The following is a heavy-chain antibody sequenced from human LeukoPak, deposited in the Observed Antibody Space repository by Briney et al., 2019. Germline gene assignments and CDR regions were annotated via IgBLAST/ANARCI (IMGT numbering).Heavy chain of an antibody. CDR2: INGDASST. V-gene: IGHV3-74*01. D-gene: IGHD3-9*01. CDR1: GFTFSDYW. Sequence: GGSLRLSCAASGFTFSDYWMHWVRQAPGQGLVWVSRINGDASSTSYADAVKGRFTISRDNAKNTLYLQMNSLRAEDTAVYYCAAAYYDISPLDYWGQGTLVTVSS. CDR3: AAAYYDISPLDY. J-gene: IGHJ4*02.